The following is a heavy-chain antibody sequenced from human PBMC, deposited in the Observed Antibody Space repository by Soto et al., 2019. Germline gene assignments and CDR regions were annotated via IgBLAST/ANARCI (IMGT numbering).Heavy chain of an antibody. V-gene: IGHV1-3*01. D-gene: IGHD2-8*02. CDR3: AVSAGCRNGRYWFDY. J-gene: IGHJ4*01. CDR2: INAGNGNT. Sequence: RLEWMGWINAGNGNTKYSQKFQGRVTITRDTSASTAYMELSSLRSEDTAVYYCAVSAGCRNGRYWFDYWAKGNLDPGSS.